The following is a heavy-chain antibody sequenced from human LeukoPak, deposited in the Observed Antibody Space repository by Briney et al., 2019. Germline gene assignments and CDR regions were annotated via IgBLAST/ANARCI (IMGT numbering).Heavy chain of an antibody. CDR1: GFTFGDYA. D-gene: IGHD5-12*01. CDR2: IRAKAYGGST. Sequence: GGSLRLSCTGSGFTFGDYAMNWVRQAPGKGLEWVGFIRAKAYGGSTEYAASVKGRFTISRDDSKSVVYLHMNSLKTEDTAVYYCASPDGFLFYSDYWGQGTLVTVSS. J-gene: IGHJ4*02. CDR3: ASPDGFLFYSDY. V-gene: IGHV3-49*04.